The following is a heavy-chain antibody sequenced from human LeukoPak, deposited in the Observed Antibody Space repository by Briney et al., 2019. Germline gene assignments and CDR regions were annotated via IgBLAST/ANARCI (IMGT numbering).Heavy chain of an antibody. Sequence: GASVKVSCKASGYTFTSYDINWVRQAPGQGLEWMGWISAYNGNTNYAQKLQGRVTMTTDTSTSTAYMELRSLRSDDTAVYYCARDRIVVPAATFDYWGQGTLVTVSS. D-gene: IGHD2-2*01. J-gene: IGHJ4*02. CDR1: GYTFTSYD. V-gene: IGHV1-18*01. CDR2: ISAYNGNT. CDR3: ARDRIVVPAATFDY.